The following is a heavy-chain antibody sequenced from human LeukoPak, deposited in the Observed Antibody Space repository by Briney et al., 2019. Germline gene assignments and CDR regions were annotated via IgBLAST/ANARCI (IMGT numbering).Heavy chain of an antibody. CDR2: INPNSGGT. CDR1: GYTFTSYG. CDR3: AREREVLGYGGANDAFDI. D-gene: IGHD5-12*01. V-gene: IGHV1-2*02. Sequence: ASVKVSCKASGYTFTSYGISWVRQAPGQGLEWMGWINPNSGGTNYAQKFQGRVTMTRDTSISTAYMELSRLRSDDTAVYYCAREREVLGYGGANDAFDIWGQGTMVTVSS. J-gene: IGHJ3*02.